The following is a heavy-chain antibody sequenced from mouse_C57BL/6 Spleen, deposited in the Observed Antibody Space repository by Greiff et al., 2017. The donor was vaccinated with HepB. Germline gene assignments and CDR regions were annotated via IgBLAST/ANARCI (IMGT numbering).Heavy chain of an antibody. CDR1: GYTFTSYW. D-gene: IGHD2-5*01. CDR3: ANSNSYYYAMDY. J-gene: IGHJ4*01. Sequence: QVQLQQPGAELVMPGASVKLSCKASGYTFTSYWMHWVKQRPGQGLEWIGEIDPSDSYTNYNQKFKGKSTLTVDKSSSTAYMQLSSLTSEDSAVYYCANSNSYYYAMDYWGQGTSVTVSS. CDR2: IDPSDSYT. V-gene: IGHV1-69*01.